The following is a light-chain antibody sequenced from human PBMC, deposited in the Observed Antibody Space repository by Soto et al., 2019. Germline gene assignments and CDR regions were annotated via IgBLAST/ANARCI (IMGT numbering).Light chain of an antibody. CDR3: CSYAGSYTFARNV. Sequence: QSALTQPRSVSGSPGQSVTISRTGTSSDVAIYNYISWYQQHPGEAPKLMIHDVSERPSGVPDRFSGSKSGNTASLTISGLQAEDEADYYCCSYAGSYTFARNVFGTGTKLTVL. J-gene: IGLJ1*01. V-gene: IGLV2-11*01. CDR1: SSDVAIYNY. CDR2: DVS.